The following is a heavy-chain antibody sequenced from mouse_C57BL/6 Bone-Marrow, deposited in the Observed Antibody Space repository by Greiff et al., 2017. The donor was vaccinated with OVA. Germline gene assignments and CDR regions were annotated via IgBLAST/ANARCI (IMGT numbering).Heavy chain of an antibody. CDR3: ARHYDYYFAY. CDR2: ISDGGSYT. Sequence: EVQLVESGGGLVKPGGSLKLSCAASGFTFSSYAMSWVRQTPAKRLEWVATISDGGSYTYYPDSVKGRFTISRDNAKNNLYLQMSHLKSEDTAMYYCARHYDYYFAYWGQGTLVTVSA. CDR1: GFTFSSYA. V-gene: IGHV5-4*01. D-gene: IGHD2-4*01. J-gene: IGHJ3*01.